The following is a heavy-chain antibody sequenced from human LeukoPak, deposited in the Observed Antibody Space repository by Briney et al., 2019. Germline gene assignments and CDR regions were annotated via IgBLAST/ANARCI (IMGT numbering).Heavy chain of an antibody. J-gene: IGHJ5*02. D-gene: IGHD6-13*01. CDR1: GYTFTSYD. V-gene: IGHV1-8*03. CDR2: MNPNSGNT. CDR3: ARFIAAAGWFDP. Sequence: ASVKVSYKASGYTFTSYDINWVRQATGQGLEWMGWMNPNSGNTGYAQKFQGRVTITRNTSISTAYMELSSLRSEDTAVYYCARFIAAAGWFDPWGQGTLVTVSS.